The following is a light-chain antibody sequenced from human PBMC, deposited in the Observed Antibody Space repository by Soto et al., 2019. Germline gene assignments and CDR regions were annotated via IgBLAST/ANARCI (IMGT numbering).Light chain of an antibody. Sequence: EIVLTQSPVTLSLSPGERATLSCRASQSVSSYLAWSQQKPGQAPRLLIYDASNRATGIPARFSGSGSGTDFPLPSSSLEHEDFAVYDCQQRSNWPLSFGGGTRVVI. V-gene: IGKV3-11*01. CDR3: QQRSNWPLS. CDR1: QSVSSY. J-gene: IGKJ4*01. CDR2: DAS.